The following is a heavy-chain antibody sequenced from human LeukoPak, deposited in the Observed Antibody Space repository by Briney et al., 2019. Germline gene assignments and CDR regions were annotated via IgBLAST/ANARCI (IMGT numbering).Heavy chain of an antibody. J-gene: IGHJ6*02. V-gene: IGHV3-30*04. CDR2: ISYDGSNK. D-gene: IGHD3-9*01. Sequence: GGSLRLSCAASGFTFSSYAMHWVRQAPGKGLEWVAVISYDGSNKYYADSVKGRFTISRDNSKNTLYLQMNSLRAEDTAVYYCARDWNDILTGYISPHYYYGMDVWGQGTTVTVSS. CDR1: GFTFSSYA. CDR3: ARDWNDILTGYISPHYYYGMDV.